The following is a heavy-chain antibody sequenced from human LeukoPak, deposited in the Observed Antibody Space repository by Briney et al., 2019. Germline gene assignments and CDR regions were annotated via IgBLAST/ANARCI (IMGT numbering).Heavy chain of an antibody. CDR2: IRHSVTT. CDR1: GDSISSYY. D-gene: IGHD3-22*01. Sequence: SDTLSLTCTVSGDSISSYYWSWIRQPPGKGLEWIGYIRHSVTTNYNPSLKSRIAISVDTSKNQFSLKLTSVTAADTAVYYCERLHYDTSGLYYYFDYWGQGTLVTVSS. V-gene: IGHV4-59*08. CDR3: ERLHYDTSGLYYYFDY. J-gene: IGHJ4*02.